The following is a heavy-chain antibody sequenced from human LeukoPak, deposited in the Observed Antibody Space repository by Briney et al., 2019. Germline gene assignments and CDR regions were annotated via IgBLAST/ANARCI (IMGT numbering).Heavy chain of an antibody. Sequence: PGRSLTLSCAASGFTFSNHGMHWVRQAPGKGLEWVAIVSFDGSNKYCADSVEGRFTISRDSSKNTLFLQMNSLRAEDTAVYYCAKAARSSRYINYWGQGTLVTVSS. CDR3: AKAARSSRYINY. D-gene: IGHD6-13*01. V-gene: IGHV3-30*18. J-gene: IGHJ4*02. CDR2: VSFDGSNK. CDR1: GFTFSNHG.